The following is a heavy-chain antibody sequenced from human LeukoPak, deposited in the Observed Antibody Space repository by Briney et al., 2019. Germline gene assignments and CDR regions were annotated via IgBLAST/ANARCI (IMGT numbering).Heavy chain of an antibody. D-gene: IGHD3-10*01. CDR3: ARDGPTYYYGSGSPRWFDP. J-gene: IGHJ5*02. CDR2: IYTSGST. CDR1: GGSISSYY. Sequence: PSETLSLTCTVSGGSISSYYWSWIRQPAGKGLEWIVRIYTSGSTNYNPSLKSRVTMSVDTSKNQFSLKLSSVTAADTAVYYCARDGPTYYYGSGSPRWFDPWGQGTLVTVSS. V-gene: IGHV4-4*07.